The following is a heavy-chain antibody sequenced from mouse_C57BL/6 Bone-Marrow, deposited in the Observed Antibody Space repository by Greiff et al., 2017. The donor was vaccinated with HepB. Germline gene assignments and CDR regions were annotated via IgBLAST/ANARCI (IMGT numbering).Heavy chain of an antibody. CDR2: IRSKSNNYAT. CDR3: VRHGGLRRGCDY. J-gene: IGHJ2*01. D-gene: IGHD2-4*01. CDR1: GFSFNTYA. Sequence: EVQRVESGGGLVQPKGSLKLSCAASGFSFNTYAMNWVRQAPGKGLEWVARIRSKSNNYATYYADSVKDRLTISRDDSESMLYLQMNNLKTEETAMYYCVRHGGLRRGCDYWGQGTTLTVAS. V-gene: IGHV10-1*01.